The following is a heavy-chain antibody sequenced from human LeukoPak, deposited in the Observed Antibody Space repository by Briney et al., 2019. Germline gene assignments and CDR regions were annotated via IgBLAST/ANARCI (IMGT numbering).Heavy chain of an antibody. CDR2: MYYSGST. CDR1: GDSISSTSYY. Sequence: SETLSLTCSVSGDSISSTSYYWGWIRQPPGKGLEWIGSMYYSGSTYFNPSLKSRVNISLDTSKKQFSLKLTSVNAADTAVYYCTREGSWGSSGLWGQGTLVIVSS. V-gene: IGHV4-39*07. D-gene: IGHD3-22*01. CDR3: TREGSWGSSGL. J-gene: IGHJ4*02.